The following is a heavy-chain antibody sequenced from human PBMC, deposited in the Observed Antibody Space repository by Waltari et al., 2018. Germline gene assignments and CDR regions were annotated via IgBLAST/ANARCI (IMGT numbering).Heavy chain of an antibody. CDR2: INPSGGST. D-gene: IGHD6-19*01. J-gene: IGHJ5*02. CDR1: GYTFTCYY. CDR3: ARDLIAVAGHGENWFDP. Sequence: QVQLVQSGAEVKKPGASVKVSCKASGYTFTCYYMHWVRQAPGQGLEWMGIINPSGGSTSYAQKFQGRVTMTRDTSTSTVYMELSSLRSEDTAVYYCARDLIAVAGHGENWFDPWGQGTLVTVSS. V-gene: IGHV1-46*01.